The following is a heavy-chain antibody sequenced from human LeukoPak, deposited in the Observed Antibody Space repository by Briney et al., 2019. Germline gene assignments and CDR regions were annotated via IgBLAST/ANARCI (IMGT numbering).Heavy chain of an antibody. J-gene: IGHJ4*02. CDR2: IYYSGST. Sequence: SETLSLTCTVSGGSISSSSYYWGWIRQPPGKGLEWIGSIYYSGSTYYNPSLKSRVTISVDTSKKQLSLKVNSVTAADTAVYYCAILWFGESTSLYYFDYWGQGTLVTVSS. CDR1: GGSISSSSYY. D-gene: IGHD3-10*01. CDR3: AILWFGESTSLYYFDY. V-gene: IGHV4-39*01.